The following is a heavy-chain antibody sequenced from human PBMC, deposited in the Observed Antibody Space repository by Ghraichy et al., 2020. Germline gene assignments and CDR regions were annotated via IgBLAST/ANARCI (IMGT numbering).Heavy chain of an antibody. J-gene: IGHJ3*02. V-gene: IGHV4-34*01. D-gene: IGHD2-2*01. Sequence: SETLSLTCAVYGGSFSGYYWSWIRQPPGKGLEWIGEINHSGSTNYNPSLKSRVTISVDTSKNQFSLKLSSVTAADTAVYYCARPVVPAALDAFDIWGQGTMVTVSS. CDR1: GGSFSGYY. CDR3: ARPVVPAALDAFDI. CDR2: INHSGST.